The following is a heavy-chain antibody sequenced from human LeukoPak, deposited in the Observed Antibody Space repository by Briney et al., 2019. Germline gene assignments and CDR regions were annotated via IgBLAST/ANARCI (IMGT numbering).Heavy chain of an antibody. CDR2: INPGDSDT. Sequence: GESLKISCKGSGYSFTSYWIGWVRQMPGKGLEWMGIINPGDSDTRYSPSFQGQVTISADKSISTAYLQWSSLKASDTAMYYCARRAYYYDSSGSDLGAFDIWGQGTMVTVSS. J-gene: IGHJ3*02. V-gene: IGHV5-51*01. CDR3: ARRAYYYDSSGSDLGAFDI. D-gene: IGHD3-22*01. CDR1: GYSFTSYW.